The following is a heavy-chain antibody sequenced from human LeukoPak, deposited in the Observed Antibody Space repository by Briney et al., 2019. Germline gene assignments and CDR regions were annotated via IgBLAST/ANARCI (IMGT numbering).Heavy chain of an antibody. CDR1: GGSISSGSYY. D-gene: IGHD2-2*01. Sequence: SQTLSLTCTVSGGSISSGSYYWSWIRQPAGKGLEWIGRIYTSGSTNYNPSLKSRVTISVDTSKNQFSLKLSSVTAADTAVYCCARLLYCSSTSCLYYFDYWGQGTLVTVSS. CDR2: IYTSGST. V-gene: IGHV4-61*02. CDR3: ARLLYCSSTSCLYYFDY. J-gene: IGHJ4*02.